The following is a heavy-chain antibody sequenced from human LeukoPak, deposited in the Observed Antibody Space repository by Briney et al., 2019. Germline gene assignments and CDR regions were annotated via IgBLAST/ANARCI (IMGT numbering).Heavy chain of an antibody. CDR2: IYHSGST. V-gene: IGHV4-30-2*01. CDR1: GGSISSGGYY. CDR3: AREERSYSSSSGFDY. D-gene: IGHD6-6*01. J-gene: IGHJ4*02. Sequence: PSETLSLTCTVSGGSISSGGYYWSWIRQPPGKGLEWIGYIYHSGSTYYNPSLKSRVTISVDRSKNQFSLKLSSVTAADTAVYYCAREERSYSSSSGFDYWGQGTLVTVSS.